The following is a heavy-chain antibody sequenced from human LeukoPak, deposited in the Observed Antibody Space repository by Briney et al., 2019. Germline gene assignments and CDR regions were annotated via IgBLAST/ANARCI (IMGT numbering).Heavy chain of an antibody. CDR1: GFTFSNYS. V-gene: IGHV3-48*04. J-gene: IGHJ4*02. D-gene: IGHD1-7*01. CDR2: IRLRSNTI. CDR3: SSSTGRTTNLGY. Sequence: TGGSLRLSCVASGFTFSNYSMNWVRQAPGKGLEWVSYIRLRSNTIYYAESVKGRFTTSRDNAKNSLYLQMNSLRAEDTAVYYCSSSTGRTTNLGYWGQGTLVTVSS.